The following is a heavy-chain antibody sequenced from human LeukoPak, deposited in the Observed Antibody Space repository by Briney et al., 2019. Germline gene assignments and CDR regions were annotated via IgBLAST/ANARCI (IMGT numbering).Heavy chain of an antibody. CDR1: GFTFSSYA. V-gene: IGHV3-30*04. D-gene: IGHD3-16*01. J-gene: IGHJ6*03. Sequence: PGGSLRLSCAASGFTFSSYAMHWVRQAPGKGLEWVAVISYDGSNKYYADSVKGRFTISRDNSKNTLYLQMNSLRAEDTALYYCARHSQGRGTDYYYYYMDVWGKGTTVTVSS. CDR2: ISYDGSNK. CDR3: ARHSQGRGTDYYYYYMDV.